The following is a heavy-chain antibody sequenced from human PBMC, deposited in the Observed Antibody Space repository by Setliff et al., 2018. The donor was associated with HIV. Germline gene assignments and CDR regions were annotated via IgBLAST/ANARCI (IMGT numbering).Heavy chain of an antibody. CDR3: ASRVYYYDSNNFLREEGFDP. V-gene: IGHV4-61*01. CDR2: IYYSGST. CDR1: GGSISSANYY. J-gene: IGHJ5*02. D-gene: IGHD3-22*01. Sequence: SETLSLTCTVSGGSISSANYYWSWIRQPPGKGLEWIGYIYYSGSTNYNPSLKSRVTISVDTSKNQFSLNLTSVTAADTAVYYCASRVYYYDSNNFLREEGFDPWGQGTLVTVS.